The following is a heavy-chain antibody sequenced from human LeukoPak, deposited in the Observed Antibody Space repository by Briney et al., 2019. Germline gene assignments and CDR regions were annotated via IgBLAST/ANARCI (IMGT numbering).Heavy chain of an antibody. Sequence: GGSLRLSCLVSGFAFTTYGINWVRQAPGKGLEWVSYISGSSSTIYYADSVKGRFTISRDNAKNSLYLQMNSLRAEDTALYYCARVDYDYVWRSHNAFDIWGQGTMVTVSS. CDR2: ISGSSSTI. CDR1: GFAFTTYG. D-gene: IGHD3-16*01. CDR3: ARVDYDYVWRSHNAFDI. V-gene: IGHV3-48*01. J-gene: IGHJ3*02.